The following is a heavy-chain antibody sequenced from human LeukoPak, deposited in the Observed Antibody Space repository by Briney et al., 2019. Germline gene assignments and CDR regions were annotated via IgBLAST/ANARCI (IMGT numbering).Heavy chain of an antibody. V-gene: IGHV4-39*01. D-gene: IGHD3-9*01. J-gene: IGHJ4*02. CDR3: ARQYYDILTGSRGPGDY. CDR2: IYYSGST. CDR1: GGSISSSSYY. Sequence: SETLSLTCTVFGGSISSSSYYWGWIRQPPGKGLEWIGSIYYSGSTYYNPSLKSRVTISVDTSKNQFSLKLSSVTAADTAVYYCARQYYDILTGSRGPGDYWGQGTLVTVSS.